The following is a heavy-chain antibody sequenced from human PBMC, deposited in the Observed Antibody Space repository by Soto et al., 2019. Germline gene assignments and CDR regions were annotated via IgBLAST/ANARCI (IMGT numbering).Heavy chain of an antibody. V-gene: IGHV1-18*01. D-gene: IGHD4-17*01. Sequence: ASVKVSCKCSGYIFTSYGIAWVRQAPGQGLEWMGWISAHNGKTEYAQKFQGRVTVTRDTSTSTAYLELRSLRSDDTALYYCARGRYGDYWGQRALVTVSS. CDR2: ISAHNGKT. CDR1: GYIFTSYG. J-gene: IGHJ4*02. CDR3: ARGRYGDY.